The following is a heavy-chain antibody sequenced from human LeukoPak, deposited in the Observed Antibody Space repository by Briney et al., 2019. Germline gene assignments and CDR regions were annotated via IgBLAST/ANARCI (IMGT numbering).Heavy chain of an antibody. D-gene: IGHD3-3*01. J-gene: IGHJ4*02. CDR3: ARGPEDFWSGSYFDY. V-gene: IGHV3-30-3*01. CDR1: GFTFSSYA. CDR2: ISYDGSNK. Sequence: GGSLRLSCAASGFTFSSYAMHWVRQAPGKGLEWVAVISYDGSNKYYADSVKGRFTISRDNSKNTLYLQMNSLRAEDTAVYYCARGPEDFWSGSYFDYWGQGTLVTVSS.